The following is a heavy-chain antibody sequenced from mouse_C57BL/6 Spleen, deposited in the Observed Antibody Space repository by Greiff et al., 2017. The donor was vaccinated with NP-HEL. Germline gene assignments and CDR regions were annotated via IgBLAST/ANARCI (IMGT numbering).Heavy chain of an antibody. D-gene: IGHD4-1*01. CDR1: GYTFTSYW. CDR2: IDPSDSYT. V-gene: IGHV1-69*01. Sequence: VKLQQPGAELVMPGASVKLSCKASGYTFTSYWMHWVKQRPGQGLEWIGEIDPSDSYTNYNQKFKGKSTLTVDKSSSTAYMQLSSLTSEDSAVYYCARGETGTGAMDYWGQGTSVTVSS. CDR3: ARGETGTGAMDY. J-gene: IGHJ4*01.